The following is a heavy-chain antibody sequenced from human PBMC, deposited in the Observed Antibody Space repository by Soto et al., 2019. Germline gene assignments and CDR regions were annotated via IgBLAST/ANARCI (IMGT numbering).Heavy chain of an antibody. J-gene: IGHJ4*02. CDR3: AKGSIENSASVDH. CDR2: ISARGGSS. Sequence: EVQLLESGGGLVQPGGSLRLACAASGFSFSSYAMVWVRQAPGKGLEWVSVISARGGSSYFADSVKGRFTISRDNSKNVLSLEMNSLRAEDTATYFCAKGSIENSASVDHWGQANRVLVSS. CDR1: GFSFSSYA. V-gene: IGHV3-23*01. D-gene: IGHD1-26*01.